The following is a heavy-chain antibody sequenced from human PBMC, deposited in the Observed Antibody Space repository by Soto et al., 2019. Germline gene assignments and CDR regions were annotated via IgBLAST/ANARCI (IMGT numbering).Heavy chain of an antibody. Sequence: QVQLVQSGAEVKKPGASVKVSCKASGYTFTSYGISWVRQAPGQGLEWMGWISTYNGNTKYAQKLQGRVTMPTDTSTSTANMELRRLRYDDTAGFYCAREMVRGVGSDYWGQGTLVNVSS. CDR3: AREMVRGVGSDY. D-gene: IGHD3-10*01. CDR1: GYTFTSYG. V-gene: IGHV1-18*01. CDR2: ISTYNGNT. J-gene: IGHJ4*02.